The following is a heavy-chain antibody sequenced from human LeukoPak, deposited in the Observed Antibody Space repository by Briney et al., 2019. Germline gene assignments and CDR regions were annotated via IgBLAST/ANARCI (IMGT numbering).Heavy chain of an antibody. CDR3: ARDVTYHGGDWFDP. CDR2: ISSSGTSI. V-gene: IGHV3-48*04. J-gene: IGHJ5*02. D-gene: IGHD4-23*01. CDR1: EFAFGSYS. Sequence: PGGSLRLSCAASEFAFGSYSMCWVRQAPGKGLEWVSYISSSGTSIYYADSVRGRFTISRDNAKNSLYLQMNSLRAEDTALYYCARDVTYHGGDWFDPWGQGTLVTVSP.